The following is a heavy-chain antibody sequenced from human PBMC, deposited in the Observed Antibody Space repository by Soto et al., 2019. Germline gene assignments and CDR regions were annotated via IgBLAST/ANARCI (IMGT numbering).Heavy chain of an antibody. CDR2: IWYDGSNK. CDR3: ARQITLGYCSSTSCPLDY. Sequence: QVQLVESGGGVVQPGRSLRLSCAASGFTFSSYGMHWVRQAPGKGLEWVAVIWYDGSNKYYADSVKGRFNISRDNSKNTLYLQMNSLRAEDTAVYYCARQITLGYCSSTSCPLDYWGQGTLVTVSS. CDR1: GFTFSSYG. J-gene: IGHJ4*02. D-gene: IGHD2-2*01. V-gene: IGHV3-33*01.